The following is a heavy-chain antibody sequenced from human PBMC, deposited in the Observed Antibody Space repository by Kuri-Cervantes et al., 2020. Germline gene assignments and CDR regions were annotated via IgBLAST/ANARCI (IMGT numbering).Heavy chain of an antibody. CDR1: GGTFGRYA. Sequence: SVKVSCKLSGGTFGRYAISWARQAPGQGLEYMGGIIPLFGTRTYAPKFQGRVTFTADKSTSTAYMELSSLRSEDTAVYYCARVGIRGYSGYDGDYWGQGTLVTVSS. J-gene: IGHJ4*02. CDR2: IIPLFGTR. D-gene: IGHD5-12*01. V-gene: IGHV1-69*06. CDR3: ARVGIRGYSGYDGDY.